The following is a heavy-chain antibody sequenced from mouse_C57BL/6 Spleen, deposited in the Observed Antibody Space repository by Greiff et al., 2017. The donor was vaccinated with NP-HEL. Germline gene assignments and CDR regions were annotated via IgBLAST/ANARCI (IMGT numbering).Heavy chain of an antibody. CDR3: ASPLWSGSSYGAIDY. J-gene: IGHJ4*01. D-gene: IGHD1-1*01. Sequence: QVQLQQSGAELVKPGASVQISCKASGYTFTDYYINWVKQRPGQGLEWSGKIGPGSGSTYYNEKFKGKATLPADTSSSTAYMQLSSLTSEDSAVYFCASPLWSGSSYGAIDYWGQGTSVTVSS. V-gene: IGHV1-77*01. CDR2: IGPGSGST. CDR1: GYTFTDYY.